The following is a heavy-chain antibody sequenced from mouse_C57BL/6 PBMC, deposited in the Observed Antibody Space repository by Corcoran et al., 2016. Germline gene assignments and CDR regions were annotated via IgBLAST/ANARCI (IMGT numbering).Heavy chain of an antibody. D-gene: IGHD2-13*01. Sequence: QVQLQQSGAELARPGASVKLSCKASGYTFTSYGISWVKQRTGQGLEWIGEIYPRSGNTYYNEKFKGKATLTADKSSSTAYMELRSLTSEDSAVYFCARRDYSGFGGQGTLVTVSA. J-gene: IGHJ3*01. CDR1: GYTFTSYG. CDR2: IYPRSGNT. CDR3: ARRDYSGF. V-gene: IGHV1-81*01.